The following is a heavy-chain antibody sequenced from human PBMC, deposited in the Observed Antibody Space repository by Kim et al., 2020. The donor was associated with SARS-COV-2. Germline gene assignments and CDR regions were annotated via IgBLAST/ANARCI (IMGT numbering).Heavy chain of an antibody. Sequence: SETLSLTCTVSGGSISSSSYYWGWIRQPPGKGLEWIGSIYYSGSTYYNPSLKSRVTISVDTSKNQFSLKLSSVTAADTAVYYCARVWSYYDFWSGYYDY. CDR3: ARVWSYYDFWSGYYDY. CDR2: IYYSGST. V-gene: IGHV4-39*07. CDR1: GGSISSSSYY. J-gene: IGHJ4*01. D-gene: IGHD3-3*01.